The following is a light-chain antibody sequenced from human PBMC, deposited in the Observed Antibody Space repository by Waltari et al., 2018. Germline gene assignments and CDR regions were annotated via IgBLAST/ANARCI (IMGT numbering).Light chain of an antibody. CDR1: STYIGDYNY. Sequence: QSAITQTASVSVSPRQSITISCTATSTYIGDYNYITCYQQIPGKAPTVIMYDVTKRPSGLLNLFSGSKYGNAASLSISGLESEDEAHYYCCCFAGRSTWVFCGGHNVTVL. CDR3: CCFAGRSTWV. CDR2: DVT. J-gene: IGLJ3*02. V-gene: IGLV2-23*02.